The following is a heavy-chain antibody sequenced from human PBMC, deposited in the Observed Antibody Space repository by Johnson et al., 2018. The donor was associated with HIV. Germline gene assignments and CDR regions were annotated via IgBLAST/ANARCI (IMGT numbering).Heavy chain of an antibody. Sequence: QVQLVESGGGVVQPGRSLRLSCAASAFSFSSYGMHWVRQAPGKGLEWVAVTSYDGSNKYYADSVKGRFTISRDNSKNTLYLQMNSLRAEDTAVYYCARGITMIVVVKGDAFDIWGQGTMVTVSS. D-gene: IGHD3-22*01. J-gene: IGHJ3*02. CDR1: AFSFSSYG. V-gene: IGHV3-30*03. CDR2: TSYDGSNK. CDR3: ARGITMIVVVKGDAFDI.